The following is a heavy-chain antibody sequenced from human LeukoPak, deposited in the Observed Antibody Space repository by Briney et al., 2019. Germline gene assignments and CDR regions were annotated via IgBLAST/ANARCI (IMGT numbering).Heavy chain of an antibody. V-gene: IGHV1-46*01. CDR2: INPSGGST. D-gene: IGHD6-13*01. J-gene: IGHJ3*02. CDR1: GYTFTSYY. Sequence: ASVTVSFNASGYTFTSYYIHWVRQAPRPGLEWMGIINPSGGSTSYAQKFQGRVTMTGDMSTSTVYMELSSLRSEDTAVYYCARDKGIAARHDAFDIWGQGTMVTVSS. CDR3: ARDKGIAARHDAFDI.